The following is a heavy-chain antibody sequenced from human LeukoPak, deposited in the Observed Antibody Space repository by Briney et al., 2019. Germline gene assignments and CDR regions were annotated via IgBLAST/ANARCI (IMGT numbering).Heavy chain of an antibody. CDR3: GRVISGAIDY. Sequence: GGSLRLSCAASGFTFGGYSMSWVRQAPGKGLEWVANIKHDGSERFYVDSVKGRFTISKDNAENSMYLQVNSLSAKDTAVYYCGRVISGAIDYWGQGTLVTVSS. V-gene: IGHV3-7*01. J-gene: IGHJ4*02. CDR1: GFTFGGYS. CDR2: IKHDGSER. D-gene: IGHD2-15*01.